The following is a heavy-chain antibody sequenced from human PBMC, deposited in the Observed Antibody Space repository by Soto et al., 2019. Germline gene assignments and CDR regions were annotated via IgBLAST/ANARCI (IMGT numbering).Heavy chain of an antibody. D-gene: IGHD6-19*01. CDR2: ISGSGGST. CDR1: GFTFSSYA. CDR3: AKAVAGYYYYGMDV. J-gene: IGHJ6*02. Sequence: GGSLRLSCAASGFTFSSYAMSWVRQAPGKGLEWVSGISGSGGSTYYADSVKGRFTISRDNSKNTLYFQMNSLRAEDTALYYCAKAVAGYYYYGMDVWGQGTTVTVSS. V-gene: IGHV3-23*01.